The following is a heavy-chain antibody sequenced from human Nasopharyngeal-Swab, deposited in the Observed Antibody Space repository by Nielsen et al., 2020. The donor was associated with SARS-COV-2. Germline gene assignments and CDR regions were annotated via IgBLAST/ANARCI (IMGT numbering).Heavy chain of an antibody. V-gene: IGHV1-18*01. CDR3: ARAGFGSHAFNF. D-gene: IGHD3-10*01. Sequence: ASVKVSCKASGCTFTSCGISWVRQAPGQGREWMGWISAYNGNTNYAQKLQGRVTMTTDTSTSTAYMELRSLISDDTAVYYCARAGFGSHAFNFWGQGTMVTVSS. J-gene: IGHJ3*01. CDR1: GCTFTSCG. CDR2: ISAYNGNT.